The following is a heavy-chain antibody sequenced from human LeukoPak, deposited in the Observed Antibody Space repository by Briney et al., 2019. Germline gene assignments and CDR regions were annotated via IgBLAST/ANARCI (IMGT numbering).Heavy chain of an antibody. CDR1: GYTFTGYY. J-gene: IGHJ6*03. V-gene: IGHV1-8*03. CDR3: ARGPAYYDILTGYFLYYMDV. CDR2: MNPNSGNT. Sequence: ASVKVSCKASGYTFTGYYMHWVRQATGQGLEWMGWMNPNSGNTGYAQKFQGRVTITRSTSISTAYMELSSLRSEDTAVYYCARGPAYYDILTGYFLYYMDVWGKGTTVTVSS. D-gene: IGHD3-9*01.